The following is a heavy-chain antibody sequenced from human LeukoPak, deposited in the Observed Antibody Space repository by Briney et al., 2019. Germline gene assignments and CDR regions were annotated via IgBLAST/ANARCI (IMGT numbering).Heavy chain of an antibody. D-gene: IGHD6-13*01. J-gene: IGHJ3*02. CDR1: GGSISSSSYY. CDR3: ARLVAYQQLEPEAAFDI. V-gene: IGHV4-39*07. Sequence: SETLSLTCSVSGGSISSSSYYWGWIRQPPGKGLEWIGSIYYSGSTYYNPSLKSRVTISVDTSMHQFSLKLSSVTAADTAVYYCARLVAYQQLEPEAAFDIWGQGTMVTVSS. CDR2: IYYSGST.